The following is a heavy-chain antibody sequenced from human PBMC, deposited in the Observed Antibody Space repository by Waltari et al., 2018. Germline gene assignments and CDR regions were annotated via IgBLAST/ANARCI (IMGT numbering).Heavy chain of an antibody. CDR3: AKPARGVIEDWFDS. CDR1: GFTFSSFA. D-gene: IGHD3-10*01. J-gene: IGHJ5*01. CDR2: VRGTGGLK. Sequence: EVQLLQSGGGLVQPGGSLKLSCVASGFTFSSFAMGWVRQDPGKGLAWVSGVRGTGGLKYYADAVKGRFTISRDNAKNTVYLEISSLRADDTAVYYCAKPARGVIEDWFDSWGQGSLVSVSS. V-gene: IGHV3-23*01.